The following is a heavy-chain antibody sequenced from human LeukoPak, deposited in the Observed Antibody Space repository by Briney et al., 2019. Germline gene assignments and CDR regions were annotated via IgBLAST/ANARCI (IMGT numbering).Heavy chain of an antibody. J-gene: IGHJ5*02. D-gene: IGHD3-3*01. CDR3: ARVRDDFWSGYYRQPFYP. Sequence: SETLSLTCTVSGGSISSYYRSWVRQPPGKGLEWIGYIYYSGGTTYNPSLKSRVTISVDTSKNQFSLKLSFVTAADTAVYCCARVRDDFWSGYYRQPFYPWGQGTLVTVSS. CDR1: GGSISSYY. V-gene: IGHV4-59*01. CDR2: IYYSGGT.